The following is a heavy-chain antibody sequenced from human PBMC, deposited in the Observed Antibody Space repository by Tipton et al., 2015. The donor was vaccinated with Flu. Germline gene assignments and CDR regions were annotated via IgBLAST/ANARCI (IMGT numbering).Heavy chain of an antibody. CDR3: ARGEAVAANGWFDP. CDR2: ISSSGSTI. CDR1: GFTFSDYY. D-gene: IGHD6-19*01. V-gene: IGHV3-11*01. Sequence: LSLTCAASGFTFSDYYMSWIRQAPGKGLEWVSYISSSGSTIYYADSVKGRFTISRDNAKNSLYLQMNSLRAEDTAVYYCARGEAVAANGWFDPWGQGTLVTVSS. J-gene: IGHJ5*02.